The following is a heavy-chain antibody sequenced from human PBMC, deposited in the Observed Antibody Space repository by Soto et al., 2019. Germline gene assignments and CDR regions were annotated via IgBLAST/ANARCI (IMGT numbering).Heavy chain of an antibody. D-gene: IGHD4-4*01. J-gene: IGHJ4*02. CDR3: ASSEVTQSWDY. Sequence: EVQLVESGGGLVQPGGSLRLSCAASGFTFTIYWMSWVRQAPGRGPEWVANIKGDGSEKYCVDSVKGRFTISRDNGRNSLYLHMSSLRAEDTAVYYCASSEVTQSWDYWGQGTLVTVSS. CDR1: GFTFTIYW. CDR2: IKGDGSEK. V-gene: IGHV3-7*02.